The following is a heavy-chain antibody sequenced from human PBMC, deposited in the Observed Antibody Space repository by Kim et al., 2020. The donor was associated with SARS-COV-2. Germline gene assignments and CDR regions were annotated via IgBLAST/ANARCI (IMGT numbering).Heavy chain of an antibody. Sequence: ASVKVSCKASGYTFTSYGISWVRQAPGQGLEWMGWIGANNDNTKYAQKLQGRVTLTRDTSTTTANMELRSLRSDDTAVYYCAREMSLGYCSSTSCYDHDYWGQGTLVIVSS. CDR3: AREMSLGYCSSTSCYDHDY. J-gene: IGHJ4*02. V-gene: IGHV1-18*04. D-gene: IGHD2-2*01. CDR2: IGANNDNT. CDR1: GYTFTSYG.